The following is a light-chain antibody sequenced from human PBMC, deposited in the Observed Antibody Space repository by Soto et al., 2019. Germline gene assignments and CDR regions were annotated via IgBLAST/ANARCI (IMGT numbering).Light chain of an antibody. V-gene: IGKV1-5*01. CDR1: HSIGSS. J-gene: IGKJ1*01. Sequence: DIQMTQSPSTLSASVGDRVTITCRASHSIGSSLAWYQHQPGQAPKVLIYDASSMASGIPPRFSGSGSGTEFTLTISRLQPDDFATYYCQQYNSYSGTFGQGTKVDIK. CDR3: QQYNSYSGT. CDR2: DAS.